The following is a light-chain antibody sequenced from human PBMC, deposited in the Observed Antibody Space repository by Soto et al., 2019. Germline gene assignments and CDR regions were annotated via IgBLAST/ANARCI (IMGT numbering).Light chain of an antibody. CDR2: DVS. CDR1: SSDIGDSNY. V-gene: IGLV2-14*03. Sequence: QSVLTQPASVSGSPGQSITISCTGTSSDIGDSNYVSWYQQHPGKAPKLVIYDVSNRPSGVSNRFSGSKSANTASLTISGLQAEDEADYYCSSFRSSSPSHVFGRVTKVTVL. CDR3: SSFRSSSPSHV. J-gene: IGLJ1*01.